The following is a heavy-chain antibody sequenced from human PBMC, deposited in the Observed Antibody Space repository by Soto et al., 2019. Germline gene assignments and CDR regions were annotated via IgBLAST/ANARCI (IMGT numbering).Heavy chain of an antibody. CDR3: VGGRFGELLDY. Sequence: QVQLQESGPGLVKPSETLSLTCTVSGGSITSYYWSWIRQPPGKGLEWIGYISYSGSTNYNPSLKSRVTIPVDTSKNQFSLNLSSVTAADTAVYYCVGGRFGELLDYWGQGTLVTVSS. CDR1: GGSITSYY. J-gene: IGHJ4*02. CDR2: ISYSGST. D-gene: IGHD3-10*01. V-gene: IGHV4-59*01.